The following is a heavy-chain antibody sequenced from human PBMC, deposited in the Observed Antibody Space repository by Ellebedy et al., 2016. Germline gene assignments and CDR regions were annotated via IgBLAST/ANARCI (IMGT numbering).Heavy chain of an antibody. CDR3: ARDPGTQGG. J-gene: IGHJ4*02. V-gene: IGHV3-48*01. CDR1: GFTFSSYG. D-gene: IGHD1-1*01. Sequence: GGSLRLSCAASGFTFSSYGMNWVRQAPGKGLEWVSYISSSSSTIYYVDSVKGRFTISRDNAKNSLYLQMNSLRAEDTAVYYCARDPGTQGGWGQGTLVTVSS. CDR2: ISSSSSTI.